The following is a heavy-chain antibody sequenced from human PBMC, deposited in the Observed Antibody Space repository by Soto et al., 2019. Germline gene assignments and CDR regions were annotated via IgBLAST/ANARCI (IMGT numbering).Heavy chain of an antibody. CDR3: VRGVLA. D-gene: IGHD3-10*01. CDR2: IHHSGST. CDR1: GGSISSGGYY. J-gene: IGHJ1*01. V-gene: IGHV4-31*03. Sequence: QVQLQESGPGLVKASQTLSLTCNVSGGSISSGGYYWTWIRQHPGKGLEWIGNIHHSGSTFYNPSLKSRISISIDTSKNQFSLKLSSVTAADTAVYFCVRGVLAWGQGTLFTVSS.